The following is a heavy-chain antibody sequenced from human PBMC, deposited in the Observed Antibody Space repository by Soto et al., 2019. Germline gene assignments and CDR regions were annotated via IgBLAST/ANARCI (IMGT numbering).Heavy chain of an antibody. D-gene: IGHD2-15*01. CDR2: IYYSGST. CDR1: GGSISSGDYY. J-gene: IGHJ5*02. Sequence: QVQLQESGPGLVKPSQTLSLTCTVSGGSISSGDYYWSWLRQPPGKGLEWIGYIYYSGSTYYNPSLKRRVTISVDTSKNQSSLKLSSVTAADTAVYYCARDGPHNESYCSGGSCYLGWFDPWVQGTLVTVSS. CDR3: ARDGPHNESYCSGGSCYLGWFDP. V-gene: IGHV4-30-4*01.